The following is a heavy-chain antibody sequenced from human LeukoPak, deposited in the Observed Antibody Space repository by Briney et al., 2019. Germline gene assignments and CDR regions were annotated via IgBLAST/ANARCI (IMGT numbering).Heavy chain of an antibody. V-gene: IGHV4-39*07. D-gene: IGHD3-3*01. CDR3: ARDSAMVYYDFWSAPSYYYYGMDV. Sequence: GSLRLSCAVSGFTFSRYAMSWVRQPPGKGLEWIGSIYYSGSGSTYHNPSLKSRVTISVDTSKNQFSLKLSSVTAADTAVYYCARDSAMVYYDFWSAPSYYYYGMDVWGQGTTVTVSS. CDR2: IYYSGSGST. J-gene: IGHJ6*02. CDR1: GFTFSRYA.